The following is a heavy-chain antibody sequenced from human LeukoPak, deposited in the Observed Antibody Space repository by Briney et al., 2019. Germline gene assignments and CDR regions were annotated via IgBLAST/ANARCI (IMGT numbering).Heavy chain of an antibody. CDR1: GFAVSTTH. J-gene: IGHJ5*02. D-gene: IGHD2-2*01. CDR3: ARGVGPWFDP. V-gene: IGHV4-34*01. Sequence: GSLRLSCAASGFAVSTTHMSWVRQPPGKGLEWIGEINHSGSTNYNPSLKSRVTISVDTSKNQFSLKLSSVTAADTAVYYCARGVGPWFDPWGQGTLVTVSS. CDR2: INHSGST.